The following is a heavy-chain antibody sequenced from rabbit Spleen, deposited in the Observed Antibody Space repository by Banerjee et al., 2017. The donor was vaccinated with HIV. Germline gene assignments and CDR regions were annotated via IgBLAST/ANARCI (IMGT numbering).Heavy chain of an antibody. CDR2: IDPVFGNT. J-gene: IGHJ4*01. V-gene: IGHV1S7*01. D-gene: IGHD8-1*01. CDR3: ARHAGYAGYGYSTLDL. CDR1: GFSISSYY. Sequence: QLEESAGGLVQPGGSLTLTCTASGFSISSYYMTWVRQAPGKGLEWTGYIDPVFGNTYYASWVNGRFTISSDNAQNTVDLQMNSLTVADTATYFCARHAGYAGYGYSTLDLWVPGTLVTVS.